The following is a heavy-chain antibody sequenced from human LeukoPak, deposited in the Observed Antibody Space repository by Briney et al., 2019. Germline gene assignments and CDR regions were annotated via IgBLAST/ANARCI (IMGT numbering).Heavy chain of an antibody. D-gene: IGHD6-19*01. CDR3: AKSGEYSSGWYFY. Sequence: ASVKVSCKASGYTFTSYGLSWVRQAPGQGLEWMGWISGYNGNTNYAQKLHGRVTMTADTSTSTVYMELRNLTSDDTAVYYCAKSGEYSSGWYFYWGQGTLVTVSS. CDR1: GYTFTSYG. CDR2: ISGYNGNT. V-gene: IGHV1-18*01. J-gene: IGHJ4*02.